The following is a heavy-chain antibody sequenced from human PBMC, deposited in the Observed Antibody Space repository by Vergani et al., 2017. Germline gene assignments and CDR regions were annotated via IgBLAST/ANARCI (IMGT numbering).Heavy chain of an antibody. Sequence: QVQLQESGPGLVKPSETLALTCTVSGRSISSYYWSWIRQPPGKGLEWIGYIYYSGSTNYNPSLKSRVTISVDTSKNQFSLKLSSVTAADTAVYYCARVLRITIFGAAPAYYMDVWGKXP. J-gene: IGHJ6*03. D-gene: IGHD3-3*01. V-gene: IGHV4-59*01. CDR1: GRSISSYY. CDR3: ARVLRITIFGAAPAYYMDV. CDR2: IYYSGST.